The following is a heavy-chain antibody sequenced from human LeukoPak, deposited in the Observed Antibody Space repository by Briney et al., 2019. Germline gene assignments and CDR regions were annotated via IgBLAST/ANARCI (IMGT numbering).Heavy chain of an antibody. CDR2: IGISSGNT. V-gene: IGHV3-11*06. CDR3: ARDHNYAFDN. J-gene: IGHJ4*02. Sequence: GRSLRLSCVASGFPFNEYSMNWVRQAPGKGLEWISYIGISSGNTKYADSVKGRFTISGDNAKKSLYLQMNSLRVEDTAVYYCARDHNYAFDNWGQGTLVTVSS. CDR1: GFPFNEYS. D-gene: IGHD1-1*01.